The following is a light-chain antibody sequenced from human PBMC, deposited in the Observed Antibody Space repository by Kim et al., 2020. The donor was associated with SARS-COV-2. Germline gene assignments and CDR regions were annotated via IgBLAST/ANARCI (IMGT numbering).Light chain of an antibody. CDR1: SSDVGGYNY. J-gene: IGLJ3*02. CDR2: EVS. Sequence: QSALTQPPSASGSPGQSVTISCTGTSSDVGGYNYVSWYQQHPGKAPKLMIYEVSKRPSGVPDRFSGSKSGNTASLTVSGLQAEDEADYYCSSYAGSNTWVFGGGTQLT. CDR3: SSYAGSNTWV. V-gene: IGLV2-8*01.